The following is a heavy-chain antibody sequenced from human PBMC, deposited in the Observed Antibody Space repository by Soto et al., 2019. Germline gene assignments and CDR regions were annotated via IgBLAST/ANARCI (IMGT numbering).Heavy chain of an antibody. Sequence: QVQLQELGPGLVKPSETLSLTCTVSGGSISSYYWSWIRQPPGKGLEWIGDVSYSGSTSYNPSLESRITISVDTSKSQFSLKVTSVTAADTAVYYCARVGGSRTTGFDYWGQGTLVTVSS. J-gene: IGHJ4*02. CDR1: GGSISSYY. CDR2: VSYSGST. D-gene: IGHD1-1*01. V-gene: IGHV4-59*01. CDR3: ARVGGSRTTGFDY.